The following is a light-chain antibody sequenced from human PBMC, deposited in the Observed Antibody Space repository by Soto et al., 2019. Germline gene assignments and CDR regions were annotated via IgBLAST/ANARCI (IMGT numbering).Light chain of an antibody. Sequence: ETVLTQSPATLSLSPGERATLSCRASQSISSSLAWYQQTPGQAPRLLIYDASKRATGIPARFSGSGSGTDFTLTISSLEREDFAVYYCQQRFTWPSFGPGTKVDIK. J-gene: IGKJ3*01. CDR1: QSISSS. V-gene: IGKV3-11*01. CDR2: DAS. CDR3: QQRFTWPS.